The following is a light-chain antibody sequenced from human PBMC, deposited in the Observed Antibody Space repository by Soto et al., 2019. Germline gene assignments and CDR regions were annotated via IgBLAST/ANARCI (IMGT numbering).Light chain of an antibody. CDR2: GAS. Sequence: EIVLTQSPGTLSLSPGERATLSCRASHSVRSSYLAWYQQKPGQAPRLLIYGASSSATGIPDRFSGSGSGTDFTLTTSRLQPEDFAVYYCQQYGSSPPYTFGQGTKLESK. CDR1: HSVRSSY. V-gene: IGKV3-20*01. J-gene: IGKJ2*01. CDR3: QQYGSSPPYT.